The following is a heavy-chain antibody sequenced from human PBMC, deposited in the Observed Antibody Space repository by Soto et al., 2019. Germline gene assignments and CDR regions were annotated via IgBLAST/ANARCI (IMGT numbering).Heavy chain of an antibody. Sequence: ASVKVSCKASGGTFSSYTISWVRQAPGQGLEWMGRIIPILGIANYAQKFQGRVTITADKSTSTAYMELSNLRSEDTAVYYCARVVAVAGTSNQINWFDPWGQGTLVTVSS. J-gene: IGHJ5*02. D-gene: IGHD6-19*01. CDR1: GGTFSSYT. CDR3: ARVVAVAGTSNQINWFDP. CDR2: IIPILGIA. V-gene: IGHV1-69*02.